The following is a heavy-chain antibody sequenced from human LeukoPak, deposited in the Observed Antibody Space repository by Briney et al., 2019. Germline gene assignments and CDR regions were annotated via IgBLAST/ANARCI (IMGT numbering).Heavy chain of an antibody. V-gene: IGHV1-2*02. CDR3: ARGSVQQLPISEHYFDY. Sequence: ASVKVSCKASEYTFTGYYMHWVRQAPGQGLEWMGWINPNSGGTNYAQDFQGRVTMTRDTSISTAYMELSRLRSDDTAVYYCARGSVQQLPISEHYFDYLGQGTLVTVSS. CDR2: INPNSGGT. CDR1: EYTFTGYY. J-gene: IGHJ4*02. D-gene: IGHD6-6*01.